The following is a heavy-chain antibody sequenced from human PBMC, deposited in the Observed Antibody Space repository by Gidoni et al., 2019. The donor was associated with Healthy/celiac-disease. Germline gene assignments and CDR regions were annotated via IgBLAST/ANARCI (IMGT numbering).Heavy chain of an antibody. CDR3: ARESTYYYDSSGYSPAYFDY. D-gene: IGHD3-22*01. CDR1: GGTFSSYA. CDR2: IIPIVGTA. Sequence: QVQLVQSGAEVKKPGSSVKVSCKASGGTFSSYAISWVRQAPGPGLEWMGGIIPIVGTANYAQKSQGRVTITADESTGTAYMELSSLRSEDTAVYYCARESTYYYDSSGYSPAYFDYWGQGTLVTVSS. J-gene: IGHJ4*02. V-gene: IGHV1-69*01.